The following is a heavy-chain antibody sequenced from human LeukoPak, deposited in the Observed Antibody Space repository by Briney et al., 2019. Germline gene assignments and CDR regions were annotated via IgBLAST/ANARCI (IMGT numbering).Heavy chain of an antibody. Sequence: SETLSLTCTVSGGSISSYYWSWIRQPAGKGLEWIGRIYTSGSTNYNPSLKSRVTMSVDTSKNQFSLKLSSVTAADTAAYYCARQKYSSGCNDYWGQGTLVTVSS. CDR1: GGSISSYY. CDR3: ARQKYSSGCNDY. D-gene: IGHD6-19*01. CDR2: IYTSGST. V-gene: IGHV4-4*07. J-gene: IGHJ4*02.